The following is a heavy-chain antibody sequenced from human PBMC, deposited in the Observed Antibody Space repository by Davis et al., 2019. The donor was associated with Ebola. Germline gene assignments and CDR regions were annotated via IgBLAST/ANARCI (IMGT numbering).Heavy chain of an antibody. CDR2: IYYSGST. J-gene: IGHJ6*02. CDR3: ARDVAPFAMDV. V-gene: IGHV4-61*01. CDR1: GGSVSSGTYY. D-gene: IGHD3-10*01. Sequence: MPSETLSLTCTVSGGSVSSGTYYWSWIRQPPGKGLEWIGYIYYSGSTNYNPSLKSRVTISVGTSKNQFSLKLSSVTAADTAVYYCARDVAPFAMDVWGQGTTVTVSS.